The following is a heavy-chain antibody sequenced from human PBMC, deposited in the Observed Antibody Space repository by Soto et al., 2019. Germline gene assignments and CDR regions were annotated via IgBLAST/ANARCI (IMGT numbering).Heavy chain of an antibody. CDR2: ISGSSIYI. CDR3: AREGALKPFSS. CDR1: GFTFSNYN. J-gene: IGHJ5*02. V-gene: IGHV3-21*01. Sequence: WGSLRLSCVASGFTFSNYNMNWVRQAPGKGLEWVSHISGSSIYIHYADSVRGRFTISRDNAKNSVYLQMDSLRVEDTAVYYCAREGALKPFSSWGQGALVTVSS.